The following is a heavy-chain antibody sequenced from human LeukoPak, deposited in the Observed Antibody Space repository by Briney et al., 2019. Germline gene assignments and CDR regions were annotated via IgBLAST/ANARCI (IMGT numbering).Heavy chain of an antibody. Sequence: PSETLSLTCAVYGGSFSGYYWSWIRQPPGKGLEWIGEINHSGSTNYNPSLKSRVTISVDTSKNQFSLKLSSVTAADTAVYCCARVVNYVDYWGQGTLVTVSS. CDR2: INHSGST. D-gene: IGHD1-26*01. CDR3: ARVVNYVDY. V-gene: IGHV4-34*01. J-gene: IGHJ4*02. CDR1: GGSFSGYY.